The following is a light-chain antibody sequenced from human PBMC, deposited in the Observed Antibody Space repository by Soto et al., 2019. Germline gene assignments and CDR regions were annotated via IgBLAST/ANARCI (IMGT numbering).Light chain of an antibody. CDR3: QQYGSSLPIT. V-gene: IGKV3-20*01. CDR2: GAS. Sequence: IVLTQSPGTLSLSPGERATLSCRASQTVSSNFLAWYQEKPGQGPRLLIYGASTRATGIPDRFSGSGSGTDFTLTISRLEPEDFAVYYCQQYGSSLPITFGQGTRLEIK. CDR1: QTVSSNF. J-gene: IGKJ5*01.